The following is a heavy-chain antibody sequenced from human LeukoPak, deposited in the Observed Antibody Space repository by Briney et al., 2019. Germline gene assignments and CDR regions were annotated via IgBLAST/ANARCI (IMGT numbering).Heavy chain of an antibody. CDR1: GYTFTSYG. CDR2: ISAYNGNT. V-gene: IGHV1-18*01. CDR3: ARDWGYFDWLLYGLPYYFDY. D-gene: IGHD3-9*01. Sequence: ASVKVSCKASGYTFTSYGISWVRQAPGQGLEWMGWISAYNGNTNYAQKLQGRVTMTTDTSTSTAYMELRSLRSDDTAVYYCARDWGYFDWLLYGLPYYFDYWGQGTLVTVSS. J-gene: IGHJ4*02.